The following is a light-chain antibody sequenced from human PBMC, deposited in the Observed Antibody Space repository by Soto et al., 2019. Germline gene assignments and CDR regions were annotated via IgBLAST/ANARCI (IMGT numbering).Light chain of an antibody. CDR1: QSVSSN. Sequence: EIVMTQSPATLSMSLGERATLSCRASQSVSSNLAWYQQKPGQAPRLLIYGASTRATGIPARFSGSGSGTEFTLTISSLQSEDFAVYYCQHYNDWPTFGQGTKVDI. V-gene: IGKV3-15*01. CDR2: GAS. CDR3: QHYNDWPT. J-gene: IGKJ1*01.